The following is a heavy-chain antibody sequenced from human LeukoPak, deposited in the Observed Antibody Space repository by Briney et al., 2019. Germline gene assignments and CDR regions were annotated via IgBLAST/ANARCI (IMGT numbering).Heavy chain of an antibody. CDR3: AAQYCSSTSCYFYGDAFDI. J-gene: IGHJ3*02. Sequence: GASVKVSCKASGYTFTSYDINWVRQATGQGLEWMGWISAYNGNTNYAQKLQGRVTMTTDTSTSTAYMELRSLRSDDTAVYYCAAQYCSSTSCYFYGDAFDIWGQGTMVTVSS. V-gene: IGHV1-18*01. CDR1: GYTFTSYD. D-gene: IGHD2-2*01. CDR2: ISAYNGNT.